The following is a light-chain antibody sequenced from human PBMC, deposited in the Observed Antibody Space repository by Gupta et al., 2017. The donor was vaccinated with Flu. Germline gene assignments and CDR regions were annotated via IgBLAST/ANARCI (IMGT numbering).Light chain of an antibody. V-gene: IGKV1-33*01. CDR3: QHESNLPGT. J-gene: IGKJ1*01. CDR2: DAS. Sequence: LNWYQQKPGKAPKLLIYDASKMETGVPSRFSGSGSGTXFTFTIXRREPEDFATYYCQHESNLPGTFGXGTKVEIK.